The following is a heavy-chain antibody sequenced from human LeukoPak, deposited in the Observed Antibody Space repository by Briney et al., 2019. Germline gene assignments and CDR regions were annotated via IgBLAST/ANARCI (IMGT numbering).Heavy chain of an antibody. CDR2: INPSGGST. D-gene: IGHD2-2*01. CDR1: GYTFTSNY. J-gene: IGHJ4*02. Sequence: VASVKVSCKASGYTFTSNYIHWVRQAPGQGLEWMGIINPSGGSTSYAQKFQGRVTMTRDTSTSTVYMELSSLRSEDTDVYYCARDAYCSSTSCSLGVTHRWSFDYWGQGTLVTVSS. V-gene: IGHV1-46*01. CDR3: ARDAYCSSTSCSLGVTHRWSFDY.